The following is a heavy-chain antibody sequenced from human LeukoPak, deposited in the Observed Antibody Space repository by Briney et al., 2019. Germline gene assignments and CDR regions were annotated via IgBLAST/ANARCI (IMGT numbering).Heavy chain of an antibody. J-gene: IGHJ3*02. V-gene: IGHV4-38-2*01. Sequence: SETLSLTCAVSGYSISSGYCWGWIRQPPGKGLEWIGSIYHSGSTYYNPSLKSRVTISVDTSKNQFSLKLSSVTAADTAVYYCARQLVGDAFDIWGQGTMVTVSS. D-gene: IGHD2-15*01. CDR1: GYSISSGYC. CDR2: IYHSGST. CDR3: ARQLVGDAFDI.